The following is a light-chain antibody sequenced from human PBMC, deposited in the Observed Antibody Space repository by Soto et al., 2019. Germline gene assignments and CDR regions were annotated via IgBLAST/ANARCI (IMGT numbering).Light chain of an antibody. Sequence: QSALTQPASVSGSPGQSITISCTGTSSDVGGYNYVSWYQQHPGKAPKLMIYDVSNRPSGVSNRFSGSKSGNTASLTISGLQAEDEADYYCSSYTSSNTLVVFGEGTKLTVL. J-gene: IGLJ2*01. CDR1: SSDVGGYNY. V-gene: IGLV2-14*01. CDR3: SSYTSSNTLVV. CDR2: DVS.